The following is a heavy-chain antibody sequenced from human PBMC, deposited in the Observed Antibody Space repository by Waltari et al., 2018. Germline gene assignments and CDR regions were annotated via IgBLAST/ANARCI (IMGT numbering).Heavy chain of an antibody. Sequence: EVQLVESGGGLVKPGGSLRLSCTASGLPFSSAWMSWVRQAPGKGREWVARIKGKTDAETTDYAEPVKGRFTISRDDSKNTLYLQMNSLETDDTAVYYCTTVYYGSGNYYNAEVWGQGTLVTVSS. CDR1: GLPFSSAW. D-gene: IGHD3-10*01. J-gene: IGHJ4*02. V-gene: IGHV3-15*01. CDR3: TTVYYGSGNYYNAEV. CDR2: IKGKTDAETT.